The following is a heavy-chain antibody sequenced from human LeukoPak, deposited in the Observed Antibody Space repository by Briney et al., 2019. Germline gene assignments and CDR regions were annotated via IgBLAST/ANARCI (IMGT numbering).Heavy chain of an antibody. CDR2: IYYSGST. CDR1: GGSISSYY. Sequence: SETLSLTCTVSGGSISSYYWSWIRQPPGKGLEWIGYIYYSGSTNYNPSLKSRVTISVDTSKNQFSLKLSSVTAADTAVYYCARGGYPDFYDFWSGSHDAFDIWGQGTMVTVSS. V-gene: IGHV4-59*01. CDR3: ARGGYPDFYDFWSGSHDAFDI. J-gene: IGHJ3*02. D-gene: IGHD3-3*01.